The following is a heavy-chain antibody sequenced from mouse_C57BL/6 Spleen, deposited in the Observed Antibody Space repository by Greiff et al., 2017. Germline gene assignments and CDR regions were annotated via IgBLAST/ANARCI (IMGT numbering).Heavy chain of an antibody. D-gene: IGHD1-1*01. V-gene: IGHV8-12*01. J-gene: IGHJ4*01. Sequence: QVTLKVSGPGILQSSQTLSLTCSFSGFSLSTSGMGVSWIRQPSGKGLEWLAHIYWDDDKRYNPSLKSRLTISKDTSRNQVFLKITSVDTADTATYFCARRGENYSGRSDGGYVMDSWGQGTPDTVSS. CDR3: ARRGENYSGRSDGGYVMDS. CDR2: IYWDDDK. CDR1: GFSLSTSGMG.